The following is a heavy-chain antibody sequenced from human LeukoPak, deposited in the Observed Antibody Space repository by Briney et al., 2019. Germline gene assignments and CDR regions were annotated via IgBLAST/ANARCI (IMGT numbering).Heavy chain of an antibody. CDR1: GGTFSSYA. CDR2: IIPIFGTA. J-gene: IGHJ4*02. D-gene: IGHD3-22*01. Sequence: SVKVSCKASGGTFSSYAITWVRLAPGQGLEWMGGIIPIFGTANYAQKFQGRVTITADESTSTAYMELSSLRSEDTAVYYCARGRGVHDSHTYDYFDYWGQGSLVTVSS. V-gene: IGHV1-69*13. CDR3: ARGRGVHDSHTYDYFDY.